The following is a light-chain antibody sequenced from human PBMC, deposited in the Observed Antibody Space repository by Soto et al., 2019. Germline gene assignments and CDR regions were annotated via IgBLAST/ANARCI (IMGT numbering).Light chain of an antibody. J-gene: IGLJ2*01. Sequence: QSALTQPRSVSGSPGQSVTISCTGTSSDVGGYNYVSWYQQHPGKAPKLMIYDVNKRPSGVPDRFSGSKSGKTASLTISGLQAGDEADYYCCSYAGSYTVLFGGGTKLTVL. CDR2: DVN. V-gene: IGLV2-11*01. CDR1: SSDVGGYNY. CDR3: CSYAGSYTVL.